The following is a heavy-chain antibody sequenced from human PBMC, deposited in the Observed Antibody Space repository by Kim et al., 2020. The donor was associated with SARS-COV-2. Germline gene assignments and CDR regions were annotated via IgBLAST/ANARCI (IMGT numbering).Heavy chain of an antibody. V-gene: IGHV3-23*01. D-gene: IGHD4-17*01. CDR2: ISGSGGST. CDR1: GFTFSSYA. Sequence: GGSLRLSCAASGFTFSSYAMSWVRQAPGKGLEWVSAISGSGGSTYYADSVKGRFTISRDNSKNTLYLQMNSLRAEDTAVYYCAKDPHDYGDSKIDYWGQGTLVTVSS. CDR3: AKDPHDYGDSKIDY. J-gene: IGHJ4*02.